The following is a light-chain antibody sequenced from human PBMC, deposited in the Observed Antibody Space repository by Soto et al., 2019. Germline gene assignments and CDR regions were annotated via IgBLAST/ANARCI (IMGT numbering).Light chain of an antibody. J-gene: IGKJ4*01. CDR1: QSVSSY. CDR3: QQRSNWPLT. V-gene: IGKV3-11*01. Sequence: EIVLTQSPATLSLSPGERATLSCRASQSVSSYLAWYQQKPGQAPRLLIYDASNRAPGIPARFSGSGSGTDFTLPISSLEPEDFAVYNCQQRSNWPLTFGGGTKVEIK. CDR2: DAS.